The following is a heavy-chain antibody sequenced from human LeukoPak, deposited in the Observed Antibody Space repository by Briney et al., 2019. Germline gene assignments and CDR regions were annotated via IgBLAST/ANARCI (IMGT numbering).Heavy chain of an antibody. CDR3: ARDRSQTPFDY. CDR1: GFTFSSYG. Sequence: PGGSLRLSCAASGFTFSSYGMHWVRQAPGKGLEWVAVIWYDGSNKYYADSVKGRFTISRDNSKNTLYLQMNSLRAEDTAVYYCARDRSQTPFDYWGQGTLVTVSS. V-gene: IGHV3-33*01. CDR2: IWYDGSNK. J-gene: IGHJ4*02. D-gene: IGHD6-13*01.